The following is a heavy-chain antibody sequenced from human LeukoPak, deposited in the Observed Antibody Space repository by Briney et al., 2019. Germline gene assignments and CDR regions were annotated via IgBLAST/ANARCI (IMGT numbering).Heavy chain of an antibody. D-gene: IGHD6-6*01. CDR3: ARNMYSSSSDWFDP. Sequence: AXGKXXXXVXYISSSGSTIYYADSVKGRFTISRDNAKNSLYLQMNSLRAEDTAVYYCARNMYSSSSDWFDPWGQGTLVTVSS. CDR2: ISSSGSTI. V-gene: IGHV3-11*04. J-gene: IGHJ5*02.